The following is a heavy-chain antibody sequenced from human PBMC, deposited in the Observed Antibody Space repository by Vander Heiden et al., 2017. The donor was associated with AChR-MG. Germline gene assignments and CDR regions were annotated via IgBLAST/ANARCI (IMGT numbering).Heavy chain of an antibody. CDR2: IYSSGST. CDR1: GASISSGDYY. CDR3: ARGDAFDI. J-gene: IGHJ3*02. V-gene: IGHV4-30-4*01. Sequence: QVQLQESGPGLVKPSQTLSLTCTVPGASISSGDYYWSWIRQPPGKGLEWIGCIYSSGSTYYNPSLKSRLTISADTSKNQFSLKLSSVTAADPAVYYCARGDAFDIWGQGTMVTVSS.